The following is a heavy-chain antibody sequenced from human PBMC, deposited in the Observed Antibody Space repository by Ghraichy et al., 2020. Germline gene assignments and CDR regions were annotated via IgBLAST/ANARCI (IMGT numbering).Heavy chain of an antibody. J-gene: IGHJ4*02. V-gene: IGHV3-30*02. D-gene: IGHD2-2*01. CDR1: GFSFNTFA. Sequence: GSLRLSCAASGFSFNTFAMDWVRQAPGKGLEWVALIASDGNGEFYADSVKGRFTVSRDNSKNTLFLQINSLTPEDTAVYYCAKGGNCSTTSCLGFDAWGQGTPVTVSS. CDR2: IASDGNGE. CDR3: AKGGNCSTTSCLGFDA.